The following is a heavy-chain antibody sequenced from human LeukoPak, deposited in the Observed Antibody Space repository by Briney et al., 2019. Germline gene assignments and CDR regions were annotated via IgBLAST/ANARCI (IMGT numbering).Heavy chain of an antibody. Sequence: PGGSLRLSCAASEFTFSDYYMSWIRQAPGKGLEWVANIKQDGSEKYYVDSVKGRFTISRDNAKNSLYLQMNSLRAEDTAVYYCASSLGYCSGGSCYEHCDDYWGQGTLVTVSS. J-gene: IGHJ4*02. CDR1: EFTFSDYY. CDR2: IKQDGSEK. V-gene: IGHV3-7*01. CDR3: ASSLGYCSGGSCYEHCDDY. D-gene: IGHD2-15*01.